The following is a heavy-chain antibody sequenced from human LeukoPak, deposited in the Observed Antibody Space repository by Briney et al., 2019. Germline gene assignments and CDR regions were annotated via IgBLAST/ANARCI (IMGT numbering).Heavy chain of an antibody. CDR1: GGSISSYY. Sequence: SETLSLTCTVSGGSISSYYWSWIRQPPGKGLEWIGYISYSGSTKYNPSLKSRVTISGDTSKDQFSLKLTSVTAADTAVYYCARRGDGYIDAFDFWGQGTMVTVSS. CDR2: ISYSGST. V-gene: IGHV4-59*01. J-gene: IGHJ3*01. CDR3: ARRGDGYIDAFDF. D-gene: IGHD5-24*01.